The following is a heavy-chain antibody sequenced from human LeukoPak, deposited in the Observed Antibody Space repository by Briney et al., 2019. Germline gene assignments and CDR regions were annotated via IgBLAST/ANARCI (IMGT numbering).Heavy chain of an antibody. CDR1: GYTFTSYD. CDR3: ARATYYYGSGSYGDWFDP. V-gene: IGHV1-8*03. Sequence: ASVKVSCKASGYTFTSYDINWVRQATGQGLDWMGWMNPNSGNTGYAQKFQGRVTITRNTSISTAYMELSSLRSEDTAVYYCARATYYYGSGSYGDWFDPWGQGTLVTVSS. D-gene: IGHD3-10*01. CDR2: MNPNSGNT. J-gene: IGHJ5*02.